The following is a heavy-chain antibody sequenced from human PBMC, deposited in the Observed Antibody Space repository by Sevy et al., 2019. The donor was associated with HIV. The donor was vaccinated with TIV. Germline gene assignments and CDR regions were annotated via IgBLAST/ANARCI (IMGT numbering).Heavy chain of an antibody. V-gene: IGHV3-23*01. J-gene: IGHJ5*02. Sequence: GGSLRLSCAASGFTFSDYALSWVRQAPGMGLEWVSSIRGGGETYYRGSAKGRFTVSRDKSKTTVYLKMIGLRADDTAVYYCAKDGSKIWRRHNWFDAWGQGTLVTVSS. D-gene: IGHD3-3*01. CDR2: IRGGGET. CDR3: AKDGSKIWRRHNWFDA. CDR1: GFTFSDYA.